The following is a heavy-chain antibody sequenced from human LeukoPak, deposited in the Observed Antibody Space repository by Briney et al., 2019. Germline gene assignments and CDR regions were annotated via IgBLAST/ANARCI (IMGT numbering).Heavy chain of an antibody. J-gene: IGHJ2*01. CDR2: ISYDGSNK. Sequence: PGRSLRLSCAASGFTFSSYGMHWVRQAPGKGLEWVAVISYDGSNKYYADSVKGRFTISRDNSKNTVYLQMNNLRGEDTAVYYCARDFRRIEVAVNWYFDLWGRGTLVTVSS. CDR1: GFTFSSYG. D-gene: IGHD6-19*01. V-gene: IGHV3-30*03. CDR3: ARDFRRIEVAVNWYFDL.